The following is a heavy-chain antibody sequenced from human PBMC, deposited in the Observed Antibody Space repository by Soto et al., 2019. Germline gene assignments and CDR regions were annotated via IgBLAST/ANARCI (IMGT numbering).Heavy chain of an antibody. V-gene: IGHV5-51*01. J-gene: IGHJ5*02. CDR2: IYPGDSDT. D-gene: IGHD6-19*01. CDR1: GYSFTSYW. CDR3: ARVLTIAVAGRGNWFDP. Sequence: GESLKISCNGSGYSFTSYWIGWVRQMPGKGLEWMGIIYPGDSDTRYSPSFQGQVTISADKSISTAYLQWSSLKASDTAMYYCARVLTIAVAGRGNWFDPWGQGTLVTVSS.